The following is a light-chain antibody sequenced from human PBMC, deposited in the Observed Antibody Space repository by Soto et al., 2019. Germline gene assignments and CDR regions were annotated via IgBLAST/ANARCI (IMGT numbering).Light chain of an antibody. CDR2: AAY. CDR3: QQLNNYPLT. CDR1: QGIGSY. Sequence: DIQLTQSPSFLSASLGDRVTITCRASQGIGSYLAWYQQKPGKAPRLLIYAAYTLQSGVPSRFSGSGSDTEFTLTISSLQPEDFATYYCQQLNNYPLTFGGGTKVEIK. V-gene: IGKV1-9*01. J-gene: IGKJ4*01.